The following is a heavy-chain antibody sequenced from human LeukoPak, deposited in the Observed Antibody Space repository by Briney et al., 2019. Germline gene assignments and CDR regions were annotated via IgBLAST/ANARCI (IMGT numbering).Heavy chain of an antibody. J-gene: IGHJ4*02. CDR1: GFTFSSYG. D-gene: IGHD1-26*01. V-gene: IGHV3-30*18. CDR2: ISYDGSNK. CDR3: AKEDGVGATGY. Sequence: PGRSLRLSCAASGFTFSSYGMHWVRQAPGKGLEWVAVISYDGSNKYYADSVKGRFTISRDNSKNTLYLQMNSLRAEDTAVYYCAKEDGVGATGYWGQGTLVTVSS.